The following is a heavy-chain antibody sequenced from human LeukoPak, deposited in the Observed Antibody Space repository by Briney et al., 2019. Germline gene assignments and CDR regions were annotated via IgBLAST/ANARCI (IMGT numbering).Heavy chain of an antibody. CDR1: GYTFTGHF. Sequence: ASVKVSCKASGYTFTGHFMHWVRQAPGQGLEWMGWIEPKSGGTHYGHKFQGRVTMTRDTSMSTASMGRSRVKADDTAVYYCAREMGVVPTAIPTVDSWGQGTLVTVSS. CDR2: IEPKSGGT. V-gene: IGHV1-2*02. D-gene: IGHD2-2*02. CDR3: AREMGVVPTAIPTVDS. J-gene: IGHJ4*02.